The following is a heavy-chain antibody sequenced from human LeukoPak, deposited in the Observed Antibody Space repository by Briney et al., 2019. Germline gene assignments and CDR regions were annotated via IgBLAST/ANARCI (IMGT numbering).Heavy chain of an antibody. Sequence: VGSLTLSCAASAFSFTTSWMTWVRQAPGKRLEWVANIKPDGSNQYYVDSLKGRFTISRDNPNNSLFLHTTGLRVEDTAVYFCARDPGGSAWGAFDVWGRGTMVTVSS. CDR1: AFSFTTSW. CDR3: ARDPGGSAWGAFDV. CDR2: IKPDGSNQ. J-gene: IGHJ3*01. V-gene: IGHV3-7*01. D-gene: IGHD7-27*01.